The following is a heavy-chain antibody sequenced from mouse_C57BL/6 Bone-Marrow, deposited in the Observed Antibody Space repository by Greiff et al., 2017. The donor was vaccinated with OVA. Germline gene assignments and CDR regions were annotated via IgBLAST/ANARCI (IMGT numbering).Heavy chain of an antibody. CDR3: ASRVITTVVATDY. J-gene: IGHJ2*01. V-gene: IGHV1-64*01. Sequence: QVQLQQSGAELVKPGASVKLSCKASGYTFTSYWMHWVKQRPGQGLEWIGMIHPNSGSTNYNEKFKSKATLTVDKSSSTAYMQLSSLTSEDSAVYYCASRVITTVVATDYWGKGTTLTVSS. CDR2: IHPNSGST. CDR1: GYTFTSYW. D-gene: IGHD1-1*01.